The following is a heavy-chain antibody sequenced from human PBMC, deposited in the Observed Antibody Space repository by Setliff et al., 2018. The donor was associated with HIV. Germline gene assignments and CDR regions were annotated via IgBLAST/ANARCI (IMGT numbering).Heavy chain of an antibody. CDR2: MNPDGSNT. CDR3: ARFYGSYDVGGFDI. D-gene: IGHD3-16*01. CDR1: GYSFITYW. J-gene: IGHJ3*02. V-gene: IGHV5-51*01. Sequence: PGESLKISCKGSGYSFITYWICWVRQRPGKGLEWMGIMNPDGSNTRYSPSFQGQVTISVDESISTAYLQWSSLKASDTAFYYCARFYGSYDVGGFDIWGQGTKVTVSS.